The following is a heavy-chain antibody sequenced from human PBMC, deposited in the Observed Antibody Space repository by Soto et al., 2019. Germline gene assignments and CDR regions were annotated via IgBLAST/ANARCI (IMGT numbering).Heavy chain of an antibody. CDR3: ARTPETRDWLDP. V-gene: IGHV4-59*02. CDR1: GASVSSYY. D-gene: IGHD1-7*01. J-gene: IGHJ5*02. CDR2: IYYIGAY. Sequence: QVQLQQSGPGLVRPSETLSLSCSVSGASVSSYYWSWVRQPPGKGLEWIGYIYYIGAYNYNPSLKSRVTISVDTSKNQFSLKLTSVTAADTAVYYCARTPETRDWLDPWGQGPLVTVSS.